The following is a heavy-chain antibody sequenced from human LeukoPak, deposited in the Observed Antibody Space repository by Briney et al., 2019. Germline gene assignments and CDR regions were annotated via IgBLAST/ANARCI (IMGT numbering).Heavy chain of an antibody. CDR1: GGSISSYY. CDR2: IYYSGST. CDR3: ARDWSGIAVAGTVGRYFDL. V-gene: IGHV4-59*01. D-gene: IGHD6-19*01. J-gene: IGHJ2*01. Sequence: PSEILSLTCTVSGGSISSYYWSWIRQPPGKGLEWIGYIYYSGSTNYNPTLRSRVTISVDTSKNQFSLKLSSVTAADTAVYYCARDWSGIAVAGTVGRYFDLWGRGTLVTVSS.